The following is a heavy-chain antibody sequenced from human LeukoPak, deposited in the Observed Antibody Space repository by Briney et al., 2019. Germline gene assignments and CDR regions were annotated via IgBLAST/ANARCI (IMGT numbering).Heavy chain of an antibody. CDR3: APRFDWLSNDAFDI. CDR2: ISGSGGST. D-gene: IGHD3-9*01. J-gene: IGHJ3*02. Sequence: GGTLRLSCAASGSTFSSYAMSWVRQAPGKGLEWVSAISGSGGSTYYADSVKGRFTISRDNSKSTLYLQMNSLRAEDTAVYYCAPRFDWLSNDAFDIWGQGTMVTVSS. CDR1: GSTFSSYA. V-gene: IGHV3-23*01.